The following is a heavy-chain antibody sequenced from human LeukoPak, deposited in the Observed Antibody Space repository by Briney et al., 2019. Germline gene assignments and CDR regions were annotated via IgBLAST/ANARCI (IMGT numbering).Heavy chain of an antibody. J-gene: IGHJ3*02. CDR2: ISWDGGST. CDR1: GFTFDDYA. Sequence: PGGSLRLSCAASGFTFDDYAMHWVRQAPGKGLEWVSLISWDGGSTYYADSVKGRFTISRDNSKNSLYLQMNSLRAEDTALYYCAKDRYSGSLYAFDIWGQGTMVTVSS. D-gene: IGHD1-26*01. CDR3: AKDRYSGSLYAFDI. V-gene: IGHV3-43D*03.